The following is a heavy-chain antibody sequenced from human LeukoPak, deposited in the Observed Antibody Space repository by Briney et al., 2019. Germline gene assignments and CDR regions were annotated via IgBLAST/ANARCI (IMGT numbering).Heavy chain of an antibody. J-gene: IGHJ4*02. CDR2: INPRGGNT. D-gene: IGHD3-22*01. CDR3: ARDRTHYYESSGYYSRWEY. V-gene: IGHV1-46*01. CDR1: GYTFSSYF. Sequence: ASVKVSCKASGYTFSSYFMYWVRQAPGQGLEWMGLINPRGGNTRYAQKFQGRVTMTRDTSTSTVYMELSSLRSEDTAMYYCARDRTHYYESSGYYSRWEYWGQGALVTVSS.